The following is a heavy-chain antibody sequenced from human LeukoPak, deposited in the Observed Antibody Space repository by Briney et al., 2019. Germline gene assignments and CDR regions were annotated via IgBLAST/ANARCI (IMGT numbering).Heavy chain of an antibody. Sequence: GGSLRLSCIASKFTFGDYGMNWVRQAPGKGLEWVSFISSSGNTIYYTDSVKGRFTISRDNSKNTVFLQMNSLRIEDTAVYYCARDFDQGGADYYFAYWGQGTLVTVSS. J-gene: IGHJ4*02. D-gene: IGHD3-9*01. CDR1: KFTFGDYG. CDR3: ARDFDQGGADYYFAY. V-gene: IGHV3-48*01. CDR2: ISSSGNTI.